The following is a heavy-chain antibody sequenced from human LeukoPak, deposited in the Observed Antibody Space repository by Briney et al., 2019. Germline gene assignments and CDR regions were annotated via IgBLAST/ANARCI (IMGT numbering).Heavy chain of an antibody. CDR2: IYYSGST. D-gene: IGHD2-2*02. CDR1: GYSFDSGYY. J-gene: IGHJ4*02. CDR3: ARLYRISTSCYTIDY. V-gene: IGHV4-38-2*02. Sequence: PSETLSLTCTVSGYSFDSGYYWGWIRQPPGKGLEWIANIYYSGSTSYNPSLKSRVTVSIDTSKNKFSLKLYSVSAADTALYYCARLYRISTSCYTIDYWGQGTLVTVSS.